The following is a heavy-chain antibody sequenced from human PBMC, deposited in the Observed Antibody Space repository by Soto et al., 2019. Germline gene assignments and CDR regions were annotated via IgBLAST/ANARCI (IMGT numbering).Heavy chain of an antibody. D-gene: IGHD6-19*01. CDR1: GFRFTSYE. J-gene: IGHJ4*02. V-gene: IGHV1-18*01. CDR3: ARGEHWLAKFAY. Sequence: QVQLVQSGAEVKEPGASVKVSCKASGFRFTSYEISWVRQAPGQGLEWMGWIRAYNGSTRYAQMLQGRVTLTTDTPTSVFYMELRGLRSDDTAVYYCARGEHWLAKFAYWGQGTLVTVSS. CDR2: IRAYNGST.